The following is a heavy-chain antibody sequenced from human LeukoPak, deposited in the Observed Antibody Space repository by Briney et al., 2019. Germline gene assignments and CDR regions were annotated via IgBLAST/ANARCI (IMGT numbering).Heavy chain of an antibody. D-gene: IGHD2-15*01. CDR3: ARVGVSGSSCLTCYGMDV. Sequence: PGGSLRLSCAASGFTFSTYAMHWVRQAPDKGLEWVAVISYDGSNKYYTDSVKGRFTISRDNSKNTLYLQINSLRPEDTALYYCARVGVSGSSCLTCYGMDVWGKGTTVTVSS. CDR1: GFTFSTYA. J-gene: IGHJ6*04. V-gene: IGHV3-30*04. CDR2: ISYDGSNK.